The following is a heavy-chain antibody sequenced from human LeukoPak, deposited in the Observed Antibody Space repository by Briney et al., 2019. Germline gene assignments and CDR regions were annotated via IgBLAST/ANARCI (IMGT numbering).Heavy chain of an antibody. J-gene: IGHJ4*02. V-gene: IGHV3-30-3*01. Sequence: GGSLRLSCAASGFTFSSYAMHWVRQAPGKGLEWVAVISYDGSNKYYADSVKGRFTISRDNSKNTLYLQMNSLRAEDTAVYYCARVYYDILTGYYEDYWGQGTLVTVSS. D-gene: IGHD3-9*01. CDR2: ISYDGSNK. CDR3: ARVYYDILTGYYEDY. CDR1: GFTFSSYA.